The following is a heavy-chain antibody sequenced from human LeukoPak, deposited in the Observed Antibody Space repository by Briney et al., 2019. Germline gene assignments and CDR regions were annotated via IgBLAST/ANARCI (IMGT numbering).Heavy chain of an antibody. CDR1: GLTVSTNY. V-gene: IGHV3-30*18. CDR2: ISYEGTNK. D-gene: IGHD3-22*01. J-gene: IGHJ4*02. CDR3: AKDRGYYYDSSGYYPRELDY. Sequence: TGGSLRLSCAASGLTVSTNYVTWVRQAPGKGLEWVAVISYEGTNKYYADSVKGRFTISRDNSKNTLYLQMNSLRAEDTAVYYCAKDRGYYYDSSGYYPRELDYWGQGTLVTVSS.